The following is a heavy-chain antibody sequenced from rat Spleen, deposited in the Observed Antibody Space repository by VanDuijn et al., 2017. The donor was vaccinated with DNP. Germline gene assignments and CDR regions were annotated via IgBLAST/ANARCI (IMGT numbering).Heavy chain of an antibody. V-gene: IGHV2-6*01. D-gene: IGHD1-7*01. Sequence: QVQLKESGPGLVQPSQTLSLTCTVSGFSLTSHTVSRVRQPPGMGLEWIAAMSSGGSTYYNLALKSRLSISRDTSKSQVFLKMNSLTSEDMATYYCVRHAPLGVPFDYWGQGVMVTVSS. CDR2: MSSGGST. CDR1: GFSLTSHT. J-gene: IGHJ2*01. CDR3: VRHAPLGVPFDY.